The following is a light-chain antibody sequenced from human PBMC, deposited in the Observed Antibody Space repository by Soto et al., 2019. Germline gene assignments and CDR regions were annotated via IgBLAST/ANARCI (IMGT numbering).Light chain of an antibody. J-gene: IGKJ1*01. V-gene: IGKV3-20*01. CDR3: QQYGYSPQT. CDR2: GAS. Sequence: EVVLTQSPVTLSLSPGERATLSCRASQSFRGLLAWYQQKPGQAPRLLIYGASSRATGIPDRFRGSGSGTDFTLTITSLEPDDFAVYYCQQYGYSPQTFGQGTKVELK. CDR1: QSFRGL.